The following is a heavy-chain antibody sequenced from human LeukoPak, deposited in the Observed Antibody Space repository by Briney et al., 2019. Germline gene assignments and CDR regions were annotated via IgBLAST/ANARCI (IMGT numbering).Heavy chain of an antibody. CDR1: GGSISSSNHY. CDR3: ARVLTTVTTSDY. Sequence: SETLSLTCTVSGGSISSSNHYWDWVRQPPGKGLEWIAGIYSTGITYYNPSLKSRVTISVDTSKNQFSLKLSPVTAADTAVYYCARVLTTVTTSDYWGQGTLVTVSS. D-gene: IGHD4-17*01. CDR2: IYSTGIT. V-gene: IGHV4-39*01. J-gene: IGHJ4*02.